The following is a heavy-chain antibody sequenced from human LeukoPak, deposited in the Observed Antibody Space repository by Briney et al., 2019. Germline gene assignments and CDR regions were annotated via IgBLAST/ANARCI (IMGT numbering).Heavy chain of an antibody. CDR1: GYTFTSYD. V-gene: IGHV1-18*01. CDR3: ARAYCGGDCFHDY. J-gene: IGHJ4*02. Sequence: GASVKVSCKASGYTFTSYDINWVRQATGQGLEWMGWISAYNGNTNYAQKLQGRVTMTTDTSTSTAYMELRSLRSDDTAVYYCARAYCGGDCFHDYWGQGTLVTVSS. CDR2: ISAYNGNT. D-gene: IGHD2-21*02.